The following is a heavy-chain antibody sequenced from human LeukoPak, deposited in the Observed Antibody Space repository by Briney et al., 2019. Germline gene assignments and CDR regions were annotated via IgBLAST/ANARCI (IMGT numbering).Heavy chain of an antibody. J-gene: IGHJ3*02. CDR2: ISGSGGST. D-gene: IGHD5-18*01. CDR3: ARARSSYGYGDAFDI. Sequence: PGGSLRLSCAASGFTFSSYGMSWVRQAPGKGLEWVSAISGSGGSTYYADSVKGRFTISRDNSKNTPYLQMNSLRAEDTAVYYCARARSSYGYGDAFDIWGQGTMVTVSS. CDR1: GFTFSSYG. V-gene: IGHV3-23*01.